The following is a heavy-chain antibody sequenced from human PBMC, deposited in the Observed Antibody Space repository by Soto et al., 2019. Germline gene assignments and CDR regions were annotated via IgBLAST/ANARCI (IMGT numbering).Heavy chain of an antibody. CDR1: GYTFTSYD. D-gene: IGHD6-19*01. CDR2: ISGIGIST. V-gene: IGHV3-23*01. Sequence: SCKASGYTFTSYDINWVRQAPGKGLEWVSVISGIGISTYYADSVKGRFTISRDNSKNTLYLQMNSLRAEDTAVYYCASRSSGWYFDYWGQGTLVTVSS. CDR3: ASRSSGWYFDY. J-gene: IGHJ4*02.